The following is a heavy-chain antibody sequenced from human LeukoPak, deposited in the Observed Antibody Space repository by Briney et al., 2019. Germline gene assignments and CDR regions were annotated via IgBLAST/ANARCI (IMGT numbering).Heavy chain of an antibody. CDR2: INAGNGNT. CDR1: GYTFTSYA. J-gene: IGHJ3*02. Sequence: ASVKVSCKASGYTFTSYAMHWVRQAPGQRLEWMGWINAGNGNTKYSQKFQGRVTITRDTSASTAYMELSSLRSEDTAIYYCAKYYYETSGLDAFDIWGQGTLVTVSS. D-gene: IGHD3-22*01. CDR3: AKYYYETSGLDAFDI. V-gene: IGHV1-3*01.